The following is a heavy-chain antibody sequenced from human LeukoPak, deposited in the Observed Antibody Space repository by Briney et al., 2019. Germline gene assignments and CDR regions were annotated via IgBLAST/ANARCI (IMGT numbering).Heavy chain of an antibody. CDR3: ASHYYDSSGYYSIDAFDI. D-gene: IGHD3-22*01. V-gene: IGHV4-4*07. J-gene: IGHJ3*02. Sequence: SETLSLTCTVSGGSISSYYWSWIRQPAGKGLEWIGRIYTSGSTNYNPSLKSRVTMSVDTSKNQFSLKLSSVTAADTAVYYCASHYYDSSGYYSIDAFDIWGQGTMVTVSS. CDR1: GGSISSYY. CDR2: IYTSGST.